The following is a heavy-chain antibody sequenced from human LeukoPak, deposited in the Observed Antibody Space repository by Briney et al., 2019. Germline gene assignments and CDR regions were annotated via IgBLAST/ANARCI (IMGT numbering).Heavy chain of an antibody. V-gene: IGHV4-34*01. CDR2: VHHSGGT. Sequence: PSETLSLTGAVYAGPFNGYYLSWIRQPRGKGLEWIGEVHHSGGTDYNPSLKSRVAISMDTSKNQFSLKLTSVTPADTAVYYCAGSGAKLDIGDFDYRGQGTLVSVSS. D-gene: IGHD6-25*01. J-gene: IGHJ4*02. CDR1: AGPFNGYY. CDR3: AGSGAKLDIGDFDY.